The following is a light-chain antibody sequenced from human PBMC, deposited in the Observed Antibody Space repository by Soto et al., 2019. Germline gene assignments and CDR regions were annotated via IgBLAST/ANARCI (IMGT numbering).Light chain of an antibody. CDR1: SSDVGAYKY. CDR3: TSYVGSNIWV. CDR2: EVS. Sequence: QSALTQPPSASGSPGQSVTISCTGTSSDVGAYKYVSWYQQYPGKALKLMIYEVSKRPSGVPDRFSGSKSGNTASLTVSGLQAEDEADYYCTSYVGSNIWVFGGGTQLTVL. J-gene: IGLJ3*02. V-gene: IGLV2-8*01.